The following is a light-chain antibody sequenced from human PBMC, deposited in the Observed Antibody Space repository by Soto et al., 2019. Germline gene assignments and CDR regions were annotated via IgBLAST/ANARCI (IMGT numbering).Light chain of an antibody. Sequence: QSALTQPASVSGSPGQSITISCTGTRSDVGSYNLVSWYQHHPGKAPKLLIYEGSKRPSGVSDRFSGSKSGNTASLTISGLQAEDEADYYCCSYAGSRTYVFGTGTKLTVL. CDR1: RSDVGSYNL. CDR3: CSYAGSRTYV. CDR2: EGS. V-gene: IGLV2-23*01. J-gene: IGLJ1*01.